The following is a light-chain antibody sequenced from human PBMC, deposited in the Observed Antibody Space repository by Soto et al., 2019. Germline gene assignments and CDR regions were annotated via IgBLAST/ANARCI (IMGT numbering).Light chain of an antibody. J-gene: IGKJ1*01. V-gene: IGKV1-39*01. CDR3: QQSYGPPPT. CDR2: SVS. CDR1: QNISRF. Sequence: DIQMTQSPSSLSASVGDRVTITCRSSQNISRFLNWYQQKQGKAPNLLIYSVSSLRTGVPSRFSGSGSGTDFTLTISSLQPEDFATYFWQQSYGPPPTFGQGTKVEIK.